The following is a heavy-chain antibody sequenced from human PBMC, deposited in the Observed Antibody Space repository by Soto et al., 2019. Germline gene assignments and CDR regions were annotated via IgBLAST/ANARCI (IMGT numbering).Heavy chain of an antibody. Sequence: QLQLQESGSGLVKPSQTLSLTCAVSGGSISSGGYSWSWIRQPPGKGLEWIGYIYHSGSTYYNPSLKSRVAIAVDRSKNQFSLKLSSVPAADTAVYYCAAGGGLPRYYWGQGTLVTVSS. CDR2: IYHSGST. CDR3: AAGGGLPRYY. D-gene: IGHD5-12*01. CDR1: GGSISSGGYS. V-gene: IGHV4-30-2*01. J-gene: IGHJ4*02.